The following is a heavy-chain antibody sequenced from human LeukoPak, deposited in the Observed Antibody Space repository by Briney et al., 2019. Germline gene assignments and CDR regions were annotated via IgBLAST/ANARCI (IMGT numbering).Heavy chain of an antibody. CDR2: ISSSSSYI. J-gene: IGHJ4*02. Sequence: HPGGSLRLSCAASGFTFSSYAMSWVRQAPGKGLEWVSSISSSSSYIYYADSVKGRFTISRDNSKNTLYLQMNSLRAEDTAVYYCARVAVAASWDQYFEYWGQGILVTVSS. D-gene: IGHD6-19*01. CDR1: GFTFSSYA. CDR3: ARVAVAASWDQYFEY. V-gene: IGHV3-23*01.